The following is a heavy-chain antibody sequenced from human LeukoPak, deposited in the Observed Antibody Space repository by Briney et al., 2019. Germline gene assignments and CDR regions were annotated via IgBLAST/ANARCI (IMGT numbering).Heavy chain of an antibody. V-gene: IGHV3-11*05. CDR1: GFTFTDSY. Sequence: KPGGSLRLSCAASGFTFTDSYMTWVRQAPGKGLEWLSYISGSGDDTNYADSVKGRFTISRDNAKNSLYLQMNSLRAEDTAVYYCAKDRRNYMDVWGKGTTVTISS. CDR2: ISGSGDDT. CDR3: AKDRRNYMDV. J-gene: IGHJ6*03.